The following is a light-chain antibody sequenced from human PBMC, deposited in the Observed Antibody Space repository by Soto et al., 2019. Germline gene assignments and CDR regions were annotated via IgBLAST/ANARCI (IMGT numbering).Light chain of an antibody. J-gene: IGKJ1*01. CDR2: AAS. CDR1: QDISYS. CDR3: QQYNTYPLT. Sequence: DIQMIQSPSSLSASVGDRVTITCQASQDISYSLNWYQQNSGEAPKSLIYAASTLQSGVPSRFSGSGSGTDFTLTISSLQPEDFATYFCQQYNTYPLTFGQGTKVDI. V-gene: IGKV1-16*01.